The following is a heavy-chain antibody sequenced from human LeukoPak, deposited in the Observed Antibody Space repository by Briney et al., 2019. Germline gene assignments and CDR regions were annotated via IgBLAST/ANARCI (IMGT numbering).Heavy chain of an antibody. CDR1: GYTFTGYY. D-gene: IGHD3-22*01. CDR3: ARALYYDSSGYYSSSYYYFQH. CDR2: INPYSGAT. V-gene: IGHV1-2*02. J-gene: IGHJ1*01. Sequence: ASVKVSCKASGYTFTGYYIHWVRQAPGQGLEWMGWINPYSGATSYVQKFQGRVTMTRDTSISTAYMELSRLRSDDTAEYYCARALYYDSSGYYSSSYYYFQHWGQGTLVTVSS.